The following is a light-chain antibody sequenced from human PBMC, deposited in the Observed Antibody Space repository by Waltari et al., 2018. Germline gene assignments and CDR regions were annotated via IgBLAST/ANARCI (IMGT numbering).Light chain of an antibody. V-gene: IGLV1-44*01. CDR2: YNN. CDR3: SVWDDSLNGVI. Sequence: QSVLTQPPSASGTPGQRVTISCSGGSSNIGRNTVNWYQHVPGTAPKLLIYYNNQRPSVGPDRFSGSMSDTSASLAISGLQSEDEATYYCSVWDDSLNGVIFGGGTNLAVL. CDR1: SSNIGRNT. J-gene: IGLJ2*01.